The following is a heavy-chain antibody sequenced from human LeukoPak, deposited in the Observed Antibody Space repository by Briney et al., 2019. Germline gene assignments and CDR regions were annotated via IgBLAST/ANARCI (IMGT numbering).Heavy chain of an antibody. J-gene: IGHJ4*02. D-gene: IGHD6-19*01. CDR1: GFTFSSYA. CDR2: ISGSGGST. V-gene: IGHV3-23*01. Sequence: PGGSLRLSCAASGFTFSSYAMSWVRQAPGKGLEWVSAISGSGGSTYYADSVKGRFTISRDNSENMLYLQINSLRAGDTAVYYCAKADSSGWHYFDYWGQGTLVTVSS. CDR3: AKADSSGWHYFDY.